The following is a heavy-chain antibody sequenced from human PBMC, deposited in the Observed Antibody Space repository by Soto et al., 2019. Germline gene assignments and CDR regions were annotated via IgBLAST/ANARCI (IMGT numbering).Heavy chain of an antibody. CDR3: AKDLGESIAARPEHYYYYMDV. V-gene: IGHV3-30*18. CDR2: ISYDGSNK. Sequence: QVQLVESGGGVVQPGRSLRLSCAASGFTFSSYGMHWVRQAPGKGLEWVAVISYDGSNKYYADSVKGRFTISRDNSKITPYLKMNSLRAEDTAVYYCAKDLGESIAARPEHYYYYMDVWGKGTTVTVSS. CDR1: GFTFSSYG. J-gene: IGHJ6*03. D-gene: IGHD6-6*01.